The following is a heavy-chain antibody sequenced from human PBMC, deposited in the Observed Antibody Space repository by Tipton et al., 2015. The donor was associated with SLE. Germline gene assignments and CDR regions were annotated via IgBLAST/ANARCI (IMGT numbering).Heavy chain of an antibody. J-gene: IGHJ4*02. CDR1: GFTFSTAW. Sequence: SLRLSCAGSGFTFSTAWISWVRQTPRKGLEWVGYIRSKDYGATAEHAASVRGRFTISTDDSKSTAYLQMNGLRTDDTATYYCATGERSGAPNYWGQGTLVTVSS. V-gene: IGHV3-49*04. CDR2: IRSKDYGATA. D-gene: IGHD1-26*01. CDR3: ATGERSGAPNY.